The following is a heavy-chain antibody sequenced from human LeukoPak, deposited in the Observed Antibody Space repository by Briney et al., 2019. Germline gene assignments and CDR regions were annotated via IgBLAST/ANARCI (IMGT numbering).Heavy chain of an antibody. D-gene: IGHD6-19*01. Sequence: ASVKVSCKASGYTFTGYYMHWVRQAPGQGLEWMGWINPNSGGTNYAQKFQGWVTMTRDTSISTAYMELSRLRSDDTAVYYCARGSLQYSSGWYYFDYWGQGTLVTVSS. CDR2: INPNSGGT. CDR3: ARGSLQYSSGWYYFDY. J-gene: IGHJ4*02. V-gene: IGHV1-2*04. CDR1: GYTFTGYY.